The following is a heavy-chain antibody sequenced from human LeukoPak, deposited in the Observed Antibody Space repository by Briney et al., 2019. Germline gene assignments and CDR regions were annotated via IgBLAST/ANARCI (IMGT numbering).Heavy chain of an antibody. J-gene: IGHJ4*02. CDR2: ISYSGST. V-gene: IGHV4-31*03. Sequence: SETLSLTCTVSGDSISSGGYYWSWICPHPGKGLEWVGYISYSGSTYYNPSLKSRITTSVDTSKNQFSLKLSSVTAADTAVYYCARRVPSSGWYGYFDYWGQGTLVTVSS. D-gene: IGHD6-19*01. CDR3: ARRVPSSGWYGYFDY. CDR1: GDSISSGGYY.